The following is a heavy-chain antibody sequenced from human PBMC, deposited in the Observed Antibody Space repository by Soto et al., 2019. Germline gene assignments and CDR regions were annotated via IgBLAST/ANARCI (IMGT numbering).Heavy chain of an antibody. D-gene: IGHD1-20*01. J-gene: IGHJ6*04. V-gene: IGHV1-18*01. CDR1: GYTFTSYG. CDR2: ISAYNGNT. CDR3: ARGRVTGTTAYYYYYGMDV. Sequence: ASVKVSCKASGYTFTSYGISWVRQAPGQGLEWMGWISAYNGNTNYAQKLQGRVTMTTDTSTSTAYMKLRSLRSDDTAVYYCARGRVTGTTAYYYYYGMDVWGKGTTVTVS.